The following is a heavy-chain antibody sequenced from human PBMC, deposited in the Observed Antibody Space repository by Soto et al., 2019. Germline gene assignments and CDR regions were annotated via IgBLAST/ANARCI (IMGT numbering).Heavy chain of an antibody. CDR2: ISYDGSNK. V-gene: IGHV3-30-3*01. D-gene: IGHD3-3*01. CDR3: ARGGYDFWSGADH. Sequence: QVQLVESGGGVVQAGRSLRLSCAASGFTFSNYAMQWVRQAPGKGLEWVAIISYDGSNKYDADSVKGRFTISRDNSKNTLYLQMNSLRAEDTAVYYCARGGYDFWSGADHWGQGTLVTVSS. CDR1: GFTFSNYA. J-gene: IGHJ4*02.